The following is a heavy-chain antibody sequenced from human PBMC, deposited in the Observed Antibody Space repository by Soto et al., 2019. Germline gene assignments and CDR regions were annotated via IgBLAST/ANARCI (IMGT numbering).Heavy chain of an antibody. V-gene: IGHV3-74*01. Sequence: EVQLVESGGGLVQPGGSLRPSCAVSGSTFSSFWMHWVRQAPGEGLVWVSRINTDGSSTSYADSVKGRFTISRDNAKNTLYLQMNSLRVEDTAMYYCAKRGVDTFGLSYWGQGTLVTVSS. CDR3: AKRGVDTFGLSY. J-gene: IGHJ4*02. D-gene: IGHD3-10*01. CDR1: GSTFSSFW. CDR2: INTDGSST.